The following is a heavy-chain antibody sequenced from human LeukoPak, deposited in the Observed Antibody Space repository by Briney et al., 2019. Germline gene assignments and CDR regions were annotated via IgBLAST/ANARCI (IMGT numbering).Heavy chain of an antibody. CDR1: GFTFSDYC. CDR3: ARDKPYYYDSSGYYPSGAFDI. J-gene: IGHJ3*02. CDR2: ISSSGSTI. V-gene: IGHV3-11*04. D-gene: IGHD3-22*01. Sequence: PGGSLRLSCAASGFTFSDYCMSWIRQAPGKGLEWVSYISSSGSTIYYADSVKGRFTISRDNAKNSLYLQMNSLRAEDTAVYYCARDKPYYYDSSGYYPSGAFDIWGQGTMVTVSS.